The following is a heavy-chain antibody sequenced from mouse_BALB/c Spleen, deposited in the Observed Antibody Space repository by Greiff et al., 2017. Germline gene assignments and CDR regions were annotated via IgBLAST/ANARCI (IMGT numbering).Heavy chain of an antibody. D-gene: IGHD1-2*01. Sequence: QVQLKESGPGLVQPSQSLSITCTVSGFSLTSYGVHWVRQSPGKGLEWLGVIWSGGSTDYNAAFISRLSISKDNSKSQVFFKMNSLQADDTAIYYCARGGITTATFAYWGQGTLVTVSA. CDR3: ARGGITTATFAY. CDR1: GFSLTSYG. CDR2: IWSGGST. J-gene: IGHJ3*01. V-gene: IGHV2-4-1*01.